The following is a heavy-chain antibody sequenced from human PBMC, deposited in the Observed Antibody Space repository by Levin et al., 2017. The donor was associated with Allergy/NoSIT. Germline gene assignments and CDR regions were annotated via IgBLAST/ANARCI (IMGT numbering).Heavy chain of an antibody. CDR3: TTDTGYCSGGSCYDAFDY. Sequence: PGESLKISCAASGFTFSNAWMSWVRQAPGKGLEWVGRIKSKTDGGTTDYAAPVKGRFTISRDDSKNTLYLQMNSLKTEDTAVYYCTTDTGYCSGGSCYDAFDYWGQGTLVTVSS. CDR1: GFTFSNAW. V-gene: IGHV3-15*01. J-gene: IGHJ4*02. D-gene: IGHD2-15*01. CDR2: IKSKTDGGTT.